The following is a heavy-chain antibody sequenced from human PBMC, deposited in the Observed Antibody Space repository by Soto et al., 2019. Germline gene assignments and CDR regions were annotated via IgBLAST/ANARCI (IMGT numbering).Heavy chain of an antibody. D-gene: IGHD1-26*01. J-gene: IGHJ4*02. Sequence: QVQLQESGPGLVKPSETLSLTCTVSGGSINNYYWSWIRQPPGKGLEWIWYIYYMGSTNYNPSLMIRVTISVDTSKNQFSLKLSSVTAADTAVYYCARRYGGNCDYWGQGTLVTVSS. CDR1: GGSINNYY. CDR3: ARRYGGNCDY. CDR2: IYYMGST. V-gene: IGHV4-59*01.